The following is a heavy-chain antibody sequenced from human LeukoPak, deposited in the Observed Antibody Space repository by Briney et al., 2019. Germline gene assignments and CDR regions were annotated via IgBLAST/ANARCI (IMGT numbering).Heavy chain of an antibody. CDR2: ISSSSSYI. J-gene: IGHJ3*02. Sequence: GGSLRLSCAASGFTFSSYSMNWVRQAPGKGLEWVSSISSSSSYIYYADSVKGRFTISRDNAKNSLYLQMNSLRAEDTAAYYCASSHPDAFDIWGQGTMVTVSS. CDR3: ASSHPDAFDI. V-gene: IGHV3-21*01. CDR1: GFTFSSYS.